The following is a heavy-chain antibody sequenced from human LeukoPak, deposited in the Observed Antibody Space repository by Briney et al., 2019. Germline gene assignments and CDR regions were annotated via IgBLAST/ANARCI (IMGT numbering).Heavy chain of an antibody. CDR2: INPNSGGT. D-gene: IGHD6-19*01. V-gene: IGHV1-2*02. CDR1: GYTFTSYE. J-gene: IGHJ3*02. Sequence: ASVKVSCKASGYTFTSYEINWVRQATGQGLEWMGWINPNSGGTNYAQKFQGRVTMTRDTSISTAYMELSRLRSDDTAVYYCARDRGIAVAEGAFDIWGQGTMVTVSS. CDR3: ARDRGIAVAEGAFDI.